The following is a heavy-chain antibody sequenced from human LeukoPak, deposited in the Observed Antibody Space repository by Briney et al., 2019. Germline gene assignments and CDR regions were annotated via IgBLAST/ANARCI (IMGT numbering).Heavy chain of an antibody. CDR3: AREEYSSSIGRWFDP. J-gene: IGHJ5*02. CDR2: IYTSGST. V-gene: IGHV4-61*02. D-gene: IGHD6-6*01. Sequence: SETLSLTCTVSNYSISSGYYWSWIRQPAGKGLEWIGRIYTSGSTNYNPSLKSRVTISVDTSKNQFSLKLSSVTAADTAVYYCAREEYSSSIGRWFDPWGQGTLVTVSS. CDR1: NYSISSGYY.